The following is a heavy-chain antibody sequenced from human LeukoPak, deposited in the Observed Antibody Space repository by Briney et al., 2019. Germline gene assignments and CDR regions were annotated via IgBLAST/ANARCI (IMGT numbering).Heavy chain of an antibody. CDR3: ARVAGYFDWFVDY. J-gene: IGHJ4*02. V-gene: IGHV3-23*01. CDR1: GFTFSSYG. D-gene: IGHD3-9*01. Sequence: GGSLRLSCAASGFTFSSYGMSWVRQAPGKGLEWVSAISGSGGSTYYADSVKGRFTISRDNAKNSLYLQMNSLRAEDTAVYYCARVAGYFDWFVDYWGQGTLVTVSS. CDR2: ISGSGGST.